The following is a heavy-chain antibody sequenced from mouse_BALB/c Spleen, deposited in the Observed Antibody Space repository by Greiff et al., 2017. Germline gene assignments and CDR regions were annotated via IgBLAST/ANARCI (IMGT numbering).Heavy chain of an antibody. J-gene: IGHJ3*01. Sequence: DVHLVESGGGLVKPGGSLKLSCAASGFTFSSYAMSWVRQSPEKRLEWVAEISSGGSYTYYPDTLTGRFTISRDNAKNTLYLEMSSLRSEDTAMYYCARGNGNYWFAYWGQGTLVTVSA. CDR2: ISSGGSYT. CDR3: ARGNGNYWFAY. V-gene: IGHV5-9-4*01. CDR1: GFTFSSYA. D-gene: IGHD2-1*01.